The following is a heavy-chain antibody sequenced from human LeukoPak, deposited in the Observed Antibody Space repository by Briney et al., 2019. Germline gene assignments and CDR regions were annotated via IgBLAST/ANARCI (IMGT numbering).Heavy chain of an antibody. Sequence: SETLSLTCTVSGGSISSYYWSWFRQPPGKGLEWIGYIYYSGSTNYNPSLKSRVTISVDTSKNQFSLKLSSVTAADTAVYYCARDSRPWFGFDYWGQGTLVTVSS. V-gene: IGHV4-59*01. CDR2: IYYSGST. J-gene: IGHJ4*02. D-gene: IGHD3-16*01. CDR3: ARDSRPWFGFDY. CDR1: GGSISSYY.